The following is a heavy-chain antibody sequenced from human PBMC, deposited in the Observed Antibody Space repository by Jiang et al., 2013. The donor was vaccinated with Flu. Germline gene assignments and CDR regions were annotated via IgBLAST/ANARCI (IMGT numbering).Heavy chain of an antibody. CDR2: T. D-gene: IGHD2/OR15-2a*01. CDR3: ARGVLGPRGWFDP. J-gene: IGHJ5*02. V-gene: IGHV4-34*01. Sequence: TNYNPSLKSRVSVSIDTSKNQFSLNLSSVTAADTAVYYCARGVLGPRGWFDPWAREPWSPSPQ.